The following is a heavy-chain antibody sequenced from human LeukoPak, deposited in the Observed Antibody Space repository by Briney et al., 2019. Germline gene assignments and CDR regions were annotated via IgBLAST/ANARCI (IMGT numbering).Heavy chain of an antibody. CDR1: SGSITSYF. Sequence: SETMSLTCSVSSGSITSYFWSSIRQPPGKGLEWIAYMHYNGGANSNPSLKSRVTMSVDTSKSQVSLRLTSVTAADTAVYYCARDTYEDSSGYYFQCFQHWGQGTLVTVSS. D-gene: IGHD3-22*01. J-gene: IGHJ1*01. CDR3: ARDTYEDSSGYYFQCFQH. CDR2: MHYNGGA. V-gene: IGHV4-59*01.